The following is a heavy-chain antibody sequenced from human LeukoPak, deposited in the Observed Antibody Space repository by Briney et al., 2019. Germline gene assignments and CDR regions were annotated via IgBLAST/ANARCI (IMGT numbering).Heavy chain of an antibody. V-gene: IGHV3-13*01. CDR2: IGIRGDT. CDR3: ARGGIQVSGIDEFDY. CDR1: GFTFIDYD. J-gene: IGHJ4*02. Sequence: GGSLRLSCAASGFTFIDYDLHWVRQVIGKGLEWVSAIGIRGDTHYSGSVKGRFTISRENAESSLYLQMSSLRAEDTAVYYCARGGIQVSGIDEFDYWGQGTLVTVSS. D-gene: IGHD6-19*01.